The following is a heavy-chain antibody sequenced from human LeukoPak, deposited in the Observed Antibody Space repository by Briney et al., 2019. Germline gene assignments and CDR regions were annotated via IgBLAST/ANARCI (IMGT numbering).Heavy chain of an antibody. Sequence: GASVKVSCTASGGTFSSYAISWVRQAPGQGLAWMGWISAYNGNTNYAQKLQGRVTMTTDTSTSTAYMELRSLRSDDTAVYYCARVRAPYYDFWSGYYIDAFDIWGQGTMVTVSS. CDR2: ISAYNGNT. D-gene: IGHD3-3*01. CDR1: GGTFSSYA. J-gene: IGHJ3*02. CDR3: ARVRAPYYDFWSGYYIDAFDI. V-gene: IGHV1-18*01.